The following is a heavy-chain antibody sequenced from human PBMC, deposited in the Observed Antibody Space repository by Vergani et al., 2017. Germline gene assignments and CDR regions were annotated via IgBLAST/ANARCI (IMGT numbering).Heavy chain of an antibody. CDR1: GGSIRSTFYY. J-gene: IGHJ6*03. D-gene: IGHD6-13*01. CDR3: ARHKEQLVPGNYYYYYYMGV. V-gene: IGHV4-39*01. Sequence: QVQLQESGPGLLKPSQTLSLTCTVSGGSIRSTFYYWGWIRQPPGKGLEWIGTIYYSGSTYYNPSLKSRVTISVDTSKNQFSLKLNSVTAADTAVYYCARHKEQLVPGNYYYYYYMGVWGKGTTVTVSS. CDR2: IYYSGST.